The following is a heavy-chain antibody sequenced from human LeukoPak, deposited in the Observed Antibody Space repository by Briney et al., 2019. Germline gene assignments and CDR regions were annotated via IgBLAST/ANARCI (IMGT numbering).Heavy chain of an antibody. Sequence: GASVKVSCKASGGTFSSYAISWVRQAPGQGLEWMGRIIPILGIANYAQKFQGRVTITADKSTSTAYMELSSLRSEDTAVYYRALMDTAMVSYDYWGQGTLVTVSS. CDR3: ALMDTAMVSYDY. V-gene: IGHV1-69*04. CDR1: GGTFSSYA. J-gene: IGHJ4*02. CDR2: IIPILGIA. D-gene: IGHD5-18*01.